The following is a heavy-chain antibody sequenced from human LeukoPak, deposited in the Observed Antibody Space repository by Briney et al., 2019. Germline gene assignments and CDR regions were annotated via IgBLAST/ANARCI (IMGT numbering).Heavy chain of an antibody. J-gene: IGHJ4*02. V-gene: IGHV4-4*02. CDR1: GDSISNSRW. Sequence: SETLSLTCTVSGDSISNSRWWTWVHPPPGEGQGWIGVIYRGGSTKNSPPVKSRVTMSIDKSNNQFSLELYSVTAADTVVYYCARVGYNGFGVLDYWGQGNLVTVSS. D-gene: IGHD1-26*01. CDR3: ARVGYNGFGVLDY. CDR2: IYRGGST.